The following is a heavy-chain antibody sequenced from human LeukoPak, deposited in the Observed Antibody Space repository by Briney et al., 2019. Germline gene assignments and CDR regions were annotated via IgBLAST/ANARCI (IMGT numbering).Heavy chain of an antibody. D-gene: IGHD1-26*01. Sequence: GRSLRLSCAASGFTFSSYEMNWVRQAPGKGLEWVSYISSSGSTIYYADSVKRRFTISRDNAKNSLYLQMNSLRAEDTAVYYCAREPSRWETYFDYWGQGTLVTVSS. CDR2: ISSSGSTI. V-gene: IGHV3-48*03. CDR1: GFTFSSYE. CDR3: AREPSRWETYFDY. J-gene: IGHJ4*02.